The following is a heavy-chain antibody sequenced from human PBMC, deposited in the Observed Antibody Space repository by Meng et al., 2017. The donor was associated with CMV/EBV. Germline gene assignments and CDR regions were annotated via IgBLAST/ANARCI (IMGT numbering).Heavy chain of an antibody. CDR1: GFIFSSYE. CDR2: ISSSGSTI. D-gene: IGHD3-3*01. J-gene: IGHJ6*02. CDR3: ARARERITIFGVGTYFGMDV. Sequence: GESLKISCAASGFIFSSYEMNWVRPAPGKGLEGVSYISSSGSTIYYADSVKGRFTISRDNAKNSLYLQMNSLRAEDTAVYYCARARERITIFGVGTYFGMDVWGQGTTVTVSS. V-gene: IGHV3-48*03.